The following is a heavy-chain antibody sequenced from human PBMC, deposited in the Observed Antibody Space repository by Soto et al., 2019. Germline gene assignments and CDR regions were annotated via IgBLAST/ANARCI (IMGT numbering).Heavy chain of an antibody. CDR1: GYTFTSYA. CDR2: INAGNGNT. CDR3: AGFEGYYYGMDV. V-gene: IGHV1-3*01. Sequence: ASVKVSCKASGYTFTSYAMHWVRQAPGQRLEWMGWINAGNGNTKYSQKFQGRVTITRDTSASTAYMELSSLRSEDTAVYYCAGFEGYYYGMDVWGQGTTVTVSS. J-gene: IGHJ6*02.